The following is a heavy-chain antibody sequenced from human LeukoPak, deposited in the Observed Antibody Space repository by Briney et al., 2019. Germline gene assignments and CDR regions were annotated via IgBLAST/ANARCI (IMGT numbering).Heavy chain of an antibody. CDR1: GFTFSRYA. Sequence: GGSLRLSCATSGFTFSRYAMQWVRQAPGKGLEWVAVISSDGNLIFDADSVKGRFTISRDNSKNTVYLQMNSLRAEDTAVFYCAREEYDYALGALDVWGQGTTVSVSS. D-gene: IGHD4/OR15-4a*01. CDR3: AREEYDYALGALDV. V-gene: IGHV3-30*04. J-gene: IGHJ6*02. CDR2: ISSDGNLI.